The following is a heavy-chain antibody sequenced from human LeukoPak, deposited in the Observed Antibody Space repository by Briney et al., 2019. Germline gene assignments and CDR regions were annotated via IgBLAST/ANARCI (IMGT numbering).Heavy chain of an antibody. V-gene: IGHV3-30*04. Sequence: GRSLRLSCAASGFTFSSYAMHWVRQAPGKGLEWVAVISYDGSNKYYADSVKGRFTISRDNSKNTLYLQMNSLRAEDTAVYYCARDPSEYDGYYFDYWGQGTLVTVSS. CDR3: ARDPSEYDGYYFDY. CDR2: ISYDGSNK. CDR1: GFTFSSYA. J-gene: IGHJ4*02. D-gene: IGHD1-1*01.